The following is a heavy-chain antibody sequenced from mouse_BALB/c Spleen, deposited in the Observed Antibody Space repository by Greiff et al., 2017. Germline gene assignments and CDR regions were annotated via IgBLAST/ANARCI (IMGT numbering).Heavy chain of an antibody. CDR1: GYTFTSYY. CDR2: IYPGNVNT. J-gene: IGHJ3*01. Sequence: VQRVESGPELVKPGASVRISCKASGYTFTSYYIHWVKQRPGQGLEWIGWIYPGNVNTKYNEKFKGKATLTADKSSSTAYMQLSSLTSEDSAVYFCARGERFAYWGQGTLVTVSA. CDR3: ARGERFAY. V-gene: IGHV1S56*01.